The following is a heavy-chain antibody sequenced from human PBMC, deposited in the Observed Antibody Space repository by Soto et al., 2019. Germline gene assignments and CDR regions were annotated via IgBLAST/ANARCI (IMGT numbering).Heavy chain of an antibody. J-gene: IGHJ3*02. CDR2: LIPVLGLT. Sequence: QVHLVQSGAEVKKPGSSVRVSCKASGGTFSPYTVTWVRQAPGQGLEWMGSLIPVLGLTNYAQNFQGRVTITADKSTSTAYMDLSSLRSEDTAVYYCARESEMPTMLFDNGHDVVDIWGQGTMVTVSS. D-gene: IGHD3-10*02. CDR3: ARESEMPTMLFDNGHDVVDI. V-gene: IGHV1-69*08. CDR1: GGTFSPYT.